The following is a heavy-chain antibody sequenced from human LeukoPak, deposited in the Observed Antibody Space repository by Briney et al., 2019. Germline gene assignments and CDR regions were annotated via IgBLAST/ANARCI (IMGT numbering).Heavy chain of an antibody. CDR2: IYPGDSDT. CDR3: ARHSWHGYSYAGIDY. J-gene: IGHJ4*02. V-gene: IGHV5-51*01. Sequence: GESLKISCKGSGYSFTSYWIGWVRQMPGKGLEWMGIIYPGDSDTRYSPSFQGQVTISADKSISTAYLQWSSLKASDTAMYYCARHSWHGYSYAGIDYWGQGTLVTVSS. D-gene: IGHD5-18*01. CDR1: GYSFTSYW.